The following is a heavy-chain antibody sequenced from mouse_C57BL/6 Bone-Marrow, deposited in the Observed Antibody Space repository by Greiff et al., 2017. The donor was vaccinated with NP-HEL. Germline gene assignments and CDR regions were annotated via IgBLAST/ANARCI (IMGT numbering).Heavy chain of an antibody. CDR3: ARSRYYGSSPYWYFDV. Sequence: VQLQHSGAELARPGASVKMSCKASGYTFTSYTMHWVKQRPGQGLEWIGYINPSSGYTKYNQKFKDKATLTADKSSSTAYMQLSSLTSEDSAVYYCARSRYYGSSPYWYFDVWGTGTTVTVSS. CDR1: GYTFTSYT. CDR2: INPSSGYT. D-gene: IGHD1-1*01. J-gene: IGHJ1*03. V-gene: IGHV1-4*01.